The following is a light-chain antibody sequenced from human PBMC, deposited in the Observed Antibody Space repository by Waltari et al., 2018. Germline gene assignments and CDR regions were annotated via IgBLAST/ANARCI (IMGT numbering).Light chain of an antibody. CDR2: DVS. V-gene: IGLV2-14*01. CDR3: SSYTGSSTWV. CDR1: SSDIGGSNY. Sequence: QSALTQPASVSGSPGQSLTIPCTGTSSDIGGSNYVSWYQQDVGKAPKLLIYDVSKRPSGVSNRFSGSKSGNTASLTISGLQAEDEADYHCSSYTGSSTWVFGGGTKLTVL. J-gene: IGLJ3*02.